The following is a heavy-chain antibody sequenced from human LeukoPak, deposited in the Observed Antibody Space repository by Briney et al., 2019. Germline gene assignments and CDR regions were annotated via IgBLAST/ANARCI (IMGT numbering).Heavy chain of an antibody. V-gene: IGHV3-7*03. CDR1: GFTFDDYA. CDR2: IKQDGSEK. D-gene: IGHD6-6*01. Sequence: GGSLRLSCAASGFTFDDYAMHWVRQAPGKGLEWVANIKQDGSEKYYVGSVKGRFTISRDNAKNSLYLQMDSLGAEDTAVYYCARDGPYSTSSTHPPWGQGTLVAVSS. CDR3: ARDGPYSTSSTHPP. J-gene: IGHJ5*02.